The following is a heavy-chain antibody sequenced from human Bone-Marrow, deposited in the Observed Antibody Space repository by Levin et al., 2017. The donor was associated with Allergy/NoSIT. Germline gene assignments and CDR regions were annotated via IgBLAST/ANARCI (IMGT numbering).Heavy chain of an antibody. CDR2: ISWNAGST. CDR3: VRDLGPQGWLLAD. Sequence: RPGGSLRLSCTTSGVKLDDYGMIWVRQAPGKGLEWVSGISWNAGSTGYADSVKGRFTISRDNARNSLYLQMNSLRVEDTALYHCVRDLGPQGWLLADWGRGTLVTVSS. J-gene: IGHJ4*02. V-gene: IGHV3-20*01. CDR1: GVKLDDYG. D-gene: IGHD2-15*01.